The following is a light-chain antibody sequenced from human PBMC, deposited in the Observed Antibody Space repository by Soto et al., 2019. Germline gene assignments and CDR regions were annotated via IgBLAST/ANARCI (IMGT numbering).Light chain of an antibody. Sequence: QSVLTQPPSASGSPGQSITISCTGTSSDVGSYNLVSWYQQHPGKAPKLMIYKGSKRPSGVSNRFSGSKSGNTASLTISGLQAEDEADYYCCSYAGSRIVFGGGTKVTVL. CDR2: KGS. CDR3: CSYAGSRIV. CDR1: SSDVGSYNL. V-gene: IGLV2-23*01. J-gene: IGLJ2*01.